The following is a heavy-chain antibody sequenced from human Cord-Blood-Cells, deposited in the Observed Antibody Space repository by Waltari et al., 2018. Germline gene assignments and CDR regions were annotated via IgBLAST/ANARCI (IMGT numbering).Heavy chain of an antibody. Sequence: QVQLQQWGAGLLKPSETLSLTCAVYGGSFSGYYWSWIRQPPGKGLEWIGEINHSGRTNYNPALKRRVTISVDTSKNQFSLKLSSVTAADPAVYYCARHVLQSGSYYFDYWGQGTLVTVSS. CDR1: GGSFSGYY. D-gene: IGHD1-26*01. V-gene: IGHV4-34*01. CDR2: INHSGRT. J-gene: IGHJ4*02. CDR3: ARHVLQSGSYYFDY.